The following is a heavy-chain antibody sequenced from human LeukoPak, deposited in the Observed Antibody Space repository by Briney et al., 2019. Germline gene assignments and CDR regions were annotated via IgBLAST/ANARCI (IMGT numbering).Heavy chain of an antibody. D-gene: IGHD6-19*01. J-gene: IGHJ4*02. CDR3: AKAYSSGWYGYFDY. CDR1: GFTFDDYA. V-gene: IGHV3-9*03. Sequence: PGGSLRLSCAASGFTFDDYAMHWLRQAPGKGLEWVSGISWNSGSIGYADSVKGRFTISRDNAKNSLYLQMNSLRAEDMALYYCAKAYSSGWYGYFDYWGQGTLVTVSS. CDR2: ISWNSGSI.